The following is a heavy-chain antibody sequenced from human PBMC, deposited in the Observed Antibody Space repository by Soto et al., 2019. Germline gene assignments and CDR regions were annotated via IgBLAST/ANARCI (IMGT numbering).Heavy chain of an antibody. Sequence: QVQLVQSGAEVKKPGSSVKVSCKASGGTFSSYAISWVRQAPGQGLEWMGGIIPIFGTANYAQKFQGRVTITADESTSTAYMELISLRSEDTAVYYCARELECGGDCYYYYGMDVWGQGTTVTVSS. CDR1: GGTFSSYA. CDR3: ARELECGGDCYYYYGMDV. D-gene: IGHD2-21*02. V-gene: IGHV1-69*01. J-gene: IGHJ6*02. CDR2: IIPIFGTA.